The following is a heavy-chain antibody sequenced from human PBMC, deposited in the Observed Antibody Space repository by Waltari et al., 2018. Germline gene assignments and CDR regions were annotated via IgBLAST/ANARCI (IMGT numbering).Heavy chain of an antibody. Sequence: EVQLVESGGGLIQPGGSLRLSCAASGFTVSSNYMSWVRQAPGQGLEWVSVIYSGGSTYYADSVKGRFTISRDNSKNTLYLQMNSLRAEDTAVYYCAREGSSSPSAGPVVLPHWGQGTLVTVSS. CDR3: AREGSSSPSAGPVVLPH. CDR2: IYSGGST. V-gene: IGHV3-53*01. CDR1: GFTVSSNY. D-gene: IGHD6-13*01. J-gene: IGHJ1*01.